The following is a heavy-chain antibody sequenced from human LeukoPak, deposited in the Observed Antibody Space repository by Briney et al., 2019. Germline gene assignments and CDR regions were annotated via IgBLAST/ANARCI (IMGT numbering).Heavy chain of an antibody. CDR1: GGSISSGDYY. J-gene: IGHJ4*02. D-gene: IGHD3-22*01. CDR2: IYYSGGT. V-gene: IGHV4-30-4*01. Sequence: SETLSLTCTVSGGSISSGDYYWSWIRQPPGKGLEWIGYIYYSGGTYYNPSLKSRVTISVDTSKNQFSLKLSSVTAADTAVYYCARSYYYDSSGHDYWGQGTLVTVSS. CDR3: ARSYYYDSSGHDY.